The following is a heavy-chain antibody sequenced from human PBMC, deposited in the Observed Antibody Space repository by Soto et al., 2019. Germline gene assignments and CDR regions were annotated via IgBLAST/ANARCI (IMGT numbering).Heavy chain of an antibody. CDR1: GLIFSNAW. D-gene: IGHD6-13*01. CDR3: TTDHPPGPTAAAGSGYFDY. V-gene: IGHV3-15*07. CDR2: IKSKINGGTT. J-gene: IGHJ4*02. Sequence: EVQLVESGGRLVEPGGSLRLSCAASGLIFSNAWMNWVRQAPGKGLEWVGRIKSKINGGTTDYAAPVKGRFIISRDDSKNTLYLQMNSLKSEDTAVYYCTTDHPPGPTAAAGSGYFDYWGQGTLATVSS.